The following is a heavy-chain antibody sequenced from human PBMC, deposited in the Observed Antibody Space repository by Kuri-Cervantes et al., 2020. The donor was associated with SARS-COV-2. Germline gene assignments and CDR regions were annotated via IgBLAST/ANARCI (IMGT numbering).Heavy chain of an antibody. CDR3: AKSRTGVGDSTDY. V-gene: IGHV3-23*01. D-gene: IGHD1-26*01. Sequence: GGSLRLSCAASRLMFSCDRMNWVRQAPGKGLEWVSSISGSGSSTYYTDSVKGRFTISRDNSKNTQYLQMDSLRAEDTAVYYCAKSRTGVGDSTDYWGPGTLVTVSS. CDR1: RLMFSCDR. J-gene: IGHJ4*02. CDR2: ISGSGSST.